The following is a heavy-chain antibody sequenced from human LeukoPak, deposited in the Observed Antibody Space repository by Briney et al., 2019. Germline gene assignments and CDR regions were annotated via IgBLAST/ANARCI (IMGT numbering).Heavy chain of an antibody. J-gene: IGHJ3*02. D-gene: IGHD3-22*01. Sequence: GSLRLSCAASGFTFSSYWMHWVRQAPGKGLVWVSRINSDGSSTSYADSVKGRFTISRDNAKNTLYLQMNSLRAEDTAVYYCARGGYFARHAFDIWGQGTMVTVSS. V-gene: IGHV3-74*01. CDR1: GFTFSSYW. CDR3: ARGGYFARHAFDI. CDR2: INSDGSST.